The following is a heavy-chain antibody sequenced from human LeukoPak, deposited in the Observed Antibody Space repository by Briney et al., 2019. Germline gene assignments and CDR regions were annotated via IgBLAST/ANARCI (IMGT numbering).Heavy chain of an antibody. CDR1: GFTFSDYY. D-gene: IGHD3-10*01. Sequence: NPGGSLRLSCAASGFTFSDYYMSWIRQAPGKGLEWVSYISRGGSSISYADSLKGRFTISRDNAKNSLYLQMNSLRAEDTAVYYCAREGPMLRGVIGGKIDYWGQGTLVTVSS. J-gene: IGHJ4*02. V-gene: IGHV3-11*01. CDR2: ISRGGSSI. CDR3: AREGPMLRGVIGGKIDY.